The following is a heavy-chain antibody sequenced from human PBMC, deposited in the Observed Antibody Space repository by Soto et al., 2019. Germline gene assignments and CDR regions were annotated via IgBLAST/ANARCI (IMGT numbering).Heavy chain of an antibody. Sequence: SETLSLTCSVSGGSISSADNYWSWIRQAPGKGLEWIGYIYYSGSIFYNPSLESRVTISVDTSKNQFSLKLRSVTAADTAVYYCARDDCKGSRCSYYYGLDVWGQGTTVTVSS. V-gene: IGHV4-30-4*08. CDR1: GGSISSADNY. CDR2: IYYSGSI. D-gene: IGHD3-22*01. CDR3: ARDDCKGSRCSYYYGLDV. J-gene: IGHJ6*02.